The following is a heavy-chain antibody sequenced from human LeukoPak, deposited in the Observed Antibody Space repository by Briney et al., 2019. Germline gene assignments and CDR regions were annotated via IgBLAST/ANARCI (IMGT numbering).Heavy chain of an antibody. Sequence: ASVKVSCKASGYTFTSYGISWVRQAPGQGLEGMGWISAYNGNTNYAQKLQGRVTMTTDTSTSTAYLELRSLRSDDTAVYYCARAFKRVRARWYYYGMDVWGQGTTVTVSS. CDR2: ISAYNGNT. D-gene: IGHD3-10*01. CDR1: GYTFTSYG. CDR3: ARAFKRVRARWYYYGMDV. J-gene: IGHJ6*02. V-gene: IGHV1-18*01.